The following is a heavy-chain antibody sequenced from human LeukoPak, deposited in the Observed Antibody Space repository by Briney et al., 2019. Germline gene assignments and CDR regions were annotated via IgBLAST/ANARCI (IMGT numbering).Heavy chain of an antibody. J-gene: IGHJ6*03. CDR3: ARVEEGYGSGRRENYYYYYMDV. CDR1: GGSISSFY. CDR2: IYYSGST. D-gene: IGHD3-10*01. Sequence: NPSETLSLTCSVSGGSISSFYCSWIRQPPGKGLEWIGYIYYSGSTNYNPSLKSRVTISVDTSKNQFSLKLSSVTAADTAVYYCARVEEGYGSGRRENYYYYYMDVWGKGTTVTISS. V-gene: IGHV4-59*01.